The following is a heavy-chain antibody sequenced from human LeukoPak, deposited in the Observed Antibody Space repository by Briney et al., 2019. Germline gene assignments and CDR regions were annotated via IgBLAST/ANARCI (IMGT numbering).Heavy chain of an antibody. J-gene: IGHJ6*04. CDR1: GGTFSSYA. V-gene: IGHV1-69*13. Sequence: SVKVSCKASGGTFSSYAISWVRQAPGQGLEWMGGIIPIFGTANYAQKFQGRVTITADESTSTAYMELSSLRSEDTAVYYCARDNGKPGDYYYGMDVWGKGTTVTVSS. D-gene: IGHD3-10*01. CDR3: ARDNGKPGDYYYGMDV. CDR2: IIPIFGTA.